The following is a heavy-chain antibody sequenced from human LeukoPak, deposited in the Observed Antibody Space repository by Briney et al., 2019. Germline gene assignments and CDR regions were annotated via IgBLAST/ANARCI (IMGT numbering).Heavy chain of an antibody. CDR3: TRSRERYCTSGSCYIDLQAR. Sequence: SETLSLTCTVSGGSISSGYYYWSWIRQPAGKGLEWIGRMYTGGSTEYNPSLNGRVTISVDTSKNQFSLKLSSVTAADTAVYYCTRSRERYCTSGSCYIDLQARWGQGTLVTVSS. CDR1: GGSISSGYYY. J-gene: IGHJ4*02. V-gene: IGHV4-61*02. D-gene: IGHD2-2*02. CDR2: MYTGGST.